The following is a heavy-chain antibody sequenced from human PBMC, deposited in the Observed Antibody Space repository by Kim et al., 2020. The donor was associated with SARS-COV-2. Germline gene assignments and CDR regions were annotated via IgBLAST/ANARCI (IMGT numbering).Heavy chain of an antibody. V-gene: IGHV1-18*01. CDR1: GYTFTSYG. CDR3: ARAWFGELIDY. D-gene: IGHD3-10*01. Sequence: ASVKVSCKASGYTFTSYGISWGRQAPGQGLEGMGWISAYNGNTNYAQKLQGRVTMTTDTSTSTAYMELRSMRSDDTAVYYCARAWFGELIDYWGQGTLVTVSS. CDR2: ISAYNGNT. J-gene: IGHJ4*02.